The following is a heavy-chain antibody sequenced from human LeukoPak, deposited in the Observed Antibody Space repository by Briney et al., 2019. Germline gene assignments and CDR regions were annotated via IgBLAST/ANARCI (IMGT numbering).Heavy chain of an antibody. V-gene: IGHV3-74*01. J-gene: IGHJ5*02. Sequence: GSLRLSCAASGFTFSSYAMHWVRQPPGKGLVWVSRIYVDGRTTNYADSVKGRFTISRDNAKNTLYLEMNSLSVEDTATYYCIRDFRSADLWGQGTLVTVTS. CDR1: GFTFSSYA. CDR2: IYVDGRTT. CDR3: IRDFRSADL.